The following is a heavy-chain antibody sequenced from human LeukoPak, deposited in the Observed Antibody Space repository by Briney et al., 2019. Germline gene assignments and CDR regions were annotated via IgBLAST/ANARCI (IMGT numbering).Heavy chain of an antibody. D-gene: IGHD6-13*01. V-gene: IGHV1-8*01. Sequence: ASVKVSCKASGYTFTSYDINWVRQATGQGLEWMGWMNPNSGNTGYAQKFQGRVTMTRNTSIGTAYMELSSLRSEDTAVYYCARVSSSWSGYYFDYWGQGTLVTVSS. CDR3: ARVSSSWSGYYFDY. CDR1: GYTFTSYD. CDR2: MNPNSGNT. J-gene: IGHJ4*02.